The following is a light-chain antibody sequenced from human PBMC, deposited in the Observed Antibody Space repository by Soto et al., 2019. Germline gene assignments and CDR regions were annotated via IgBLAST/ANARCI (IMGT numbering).Light chain of an antibody. V-gene: IGLV8-61*01. J-gene: IGLJ1*01. CDR2: NTN. Sequence: QTVVTQEPWFSVSPGGTVTLTWGFSPGSVSSSYFPSWYHQTPGQPPRTLIYNTNTRSYGVPDRFSGSILGNNASLTITGAQADDESDYYYVMYMGSGLYVFATGPKVNVL. CDR3: VMYMGSGLYV. CDR1: PGSVSSSYF.